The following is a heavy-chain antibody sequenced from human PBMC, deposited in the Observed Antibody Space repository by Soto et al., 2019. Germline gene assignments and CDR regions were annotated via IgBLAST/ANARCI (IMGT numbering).Heavy chain of an antibody. CDR1: GFTFDDYA. CDR3: AKDISSVASWDY. V-gene: IGHV3-9*01. J-gene: IGHJ4*02. Sequence: DVQLVESGGGLVQPGRSLRLSCAASGFTFDDYAMHWVRQAPGKGLEWVSGISWNSGSIGYADSVKGRFTISRDNAKNSLYLQMNSLRAEDTALYYCAKDISSVASWDYWGQGTLVTVSS. CDR2: ISWNSGSI. D-gene: IGHD5-12*01.